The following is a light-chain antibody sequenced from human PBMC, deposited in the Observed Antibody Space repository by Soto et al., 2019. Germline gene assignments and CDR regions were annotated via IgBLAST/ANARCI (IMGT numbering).Light chain of an antibody. CDR1: LSVSTS. J-gene: IGKJ1*01. Sequence: IVLTQSPATLSLSPWDRATLSCRASLSVSTSLAWYQQKPGQAPRLLIYDASNRATGIPARFSGSGSGTDFTLTISSLQPEDFAVYYFQQRTNWPPWTFGQGTKVEIK. CDR2: DAS. V-gene: IGKV3-11*01. CDR3: QQRTNWPPWT.